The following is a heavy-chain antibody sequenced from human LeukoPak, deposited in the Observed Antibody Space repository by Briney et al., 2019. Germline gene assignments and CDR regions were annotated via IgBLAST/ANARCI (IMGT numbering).Heavy chain of an antibody. D-gene: IGHD2-2*01. CDR2: INHSGST. V-gene: IGHV4-34*01. CDR1: GGSFSGYY. J-gene: IGHJ5*02. CDR3: ARTRASCPSSTSCSITRFDP. Sequence: SSETLSLTCGVYGGSFSGYYWSWIRQPPGKGLEWIGEINHSGSTSYNPSLKSRVTISLDTSKNQLSLKLTSVTAADTAVYYCARTRASCPSSTSCSITRFDPWGQGTLVKVSS.